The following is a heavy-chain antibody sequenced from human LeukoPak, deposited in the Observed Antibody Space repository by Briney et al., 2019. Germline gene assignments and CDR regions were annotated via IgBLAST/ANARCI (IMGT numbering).Heavy chain of an antibody. CDR3: AKDLACSGGSCHPSHFDY. D-gene: IGHD2-15*01. Sequence: SGGSLRLSCAASGFTFSSYAMSWVRQAPGKGLEWVSAISGSGGSTYYADSVKGRFTISRDNSKNTLYLQMNSLRAEDTAVYYCAKDLACSGGSCHPSHFDYWGQGTLVTVSS. CDR1: GFTFSSYA. J-gene: IGHJ4*02. V-gene: IGHV3-23*01. CDR2: ISGSGGST.